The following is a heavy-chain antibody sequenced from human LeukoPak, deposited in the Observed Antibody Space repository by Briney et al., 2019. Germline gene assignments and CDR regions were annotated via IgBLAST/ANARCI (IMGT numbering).Heavy chain of an antibody. J-gene: IGHJ4*02. CDR3: ARIQSRIIAARPGNPAFDY. CDR2: ISTYYDNT. D-gene: IGHD6-6*01. Sequence: AAVKVSCKASGYTFTSYDISWVRQAPGQRLEWMGWISTYYDNTHYAQKLQGRVTITTDTSTSTVYMELKSLRSDDTAVYYCARIQSRIIAARPGNPAFDYLGRGTPVTVSS. V-gene: IGHV1-18*01. CDR1: GYTFTSYD.